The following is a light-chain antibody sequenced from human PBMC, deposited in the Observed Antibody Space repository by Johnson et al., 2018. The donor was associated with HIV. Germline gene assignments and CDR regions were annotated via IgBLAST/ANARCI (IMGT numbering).Light chain of an antibody. Sequence: QSVLTQPPSVSAAPGQKVTISCSGSSSNIGNNYVSWYQQLPGTAPKLLIYDNNKRPSGIPDRFSCSKSGTSATLAITRLQTWDEADYYCGTWDISLSAGGVFGPGTKVTVL. CDR1: SSNIGNNY. CDR2: DNN. CDR3: GTWDISLSAGGV. V-gene: IGLV1-51*01. J-gene: IGLJ1*01.